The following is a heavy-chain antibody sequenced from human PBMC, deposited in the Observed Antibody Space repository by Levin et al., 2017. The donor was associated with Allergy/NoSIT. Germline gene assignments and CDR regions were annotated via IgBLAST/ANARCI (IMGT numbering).Heavy chain of an antibody. CDR2: VSYDGSNK. CDR3: ADSADRGYDPRGAFDI. CDR1: GFTFSTYA. Sequence: GGSLRLSCAASGFTFSTYAMHWVRQAPGKGLEWVAVVSYDGSNKYYAGSVKGRFTISRDNSKNTLYLQMNSLRAEDTAVYYCADSADRGYDPRGAFDIWGQGTMVTVSS. D-gene: IGHD5-12*01. J-gene: IGHJ3*02. V-gene: IGHV3-30-3*01.